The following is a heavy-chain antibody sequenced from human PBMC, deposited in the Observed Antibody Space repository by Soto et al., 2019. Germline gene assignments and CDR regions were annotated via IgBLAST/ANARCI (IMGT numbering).Heavy chain of an antibody. Sequence: EVQLLESGGGLVQPGGSLRLSCGGSGFTFNSYAMTWVRQAPGKGLEWVSAISGSGGTTYYANSVKGRFTISRDQSKDTLYLQMNSLRAEDTALSYCVKEWHYGSGTYTDSYLDYWGQGTLVTVSS. CDR1: GFTFNSYA. CDR2: ISGSGGTT. CDR3: VKEWHYGSGTYTDSYLDY. J-gene: IGHJ4*02. V-gene: IGHV3-23*01. D-gene: IGHD3-10*01.